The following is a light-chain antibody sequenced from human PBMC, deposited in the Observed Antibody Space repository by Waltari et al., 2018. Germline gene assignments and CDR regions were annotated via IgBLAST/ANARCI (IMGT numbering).Light chain of an antibody. J-gene: IGKJ4*01. Sequence: EIVLTQSPATLSLSPGERATLSCRASQSVSSYLAWYQQKPGQAPRLLIYDASNRATGIPARFSGSGSGTDFTLTISSLEPEDVAVYYCQQRSNWPPKLTFGGGTKVEIK. CDR1: QSVSSY. V-gene: IGKV3-11*01. CDR3: QQRSNWPPKLT. CDR2: DAS.